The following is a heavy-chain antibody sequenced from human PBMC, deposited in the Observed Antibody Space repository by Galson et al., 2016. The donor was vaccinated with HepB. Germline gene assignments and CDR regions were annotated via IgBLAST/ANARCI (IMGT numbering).Heavy chain of an antibody. CDR3: ARDSHYSGNSQGSDF. J-gene: IGHJ4*02. CDR1: GYTFTSYG. D-gene: IGHD1-26*01. CDR2: ISAYNGDT. Sequence: LVKVSCKASGYTFTSYGISWVRQAPGQGLEWMGWISAYNGDTNYAQKFQDRITMTTDTPTSTAYMEVKSLRSDDTAVYYCARDSHYSGNSQGSDFWGQGTLVTVSS. V-gene: IGHV1-18*01.